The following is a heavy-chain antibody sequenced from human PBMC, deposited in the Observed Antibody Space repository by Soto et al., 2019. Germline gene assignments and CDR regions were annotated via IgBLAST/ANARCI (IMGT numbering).Heavy chain of an antibody. CDR1: GFTFDEFA. J-gene: IGHJ3*01. Sequence: EMQLVQSGGGLVQPGRSLRLSCVASGFTFDEFAMHWVRQAPGKGREWVSIITWNSDIINYAESVKGRFTISGDNAKNSLCLQRNSLRPEDTALYSFAKGYGAFDVWGQGTMVTVSS. CDR2: ITWNSDII. D-gene: IGHD6-13*01. V-gene: IGHV3-9*01. CDR3: AKGYGAFDV.